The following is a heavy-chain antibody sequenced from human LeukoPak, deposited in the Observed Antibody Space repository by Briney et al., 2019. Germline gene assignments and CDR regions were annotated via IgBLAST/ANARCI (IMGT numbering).Heavy chain of an antibody. V-gene: IGHV3-21*01. Sequence: GGSLRLSCAASGFTFSSYSMNWVRQAPGKGLEWVSSISSSSSYIYYADSVKGRFTISRDNAKNSLYLQMNSLRAEDTAVYYCARGDSRITIFSHPNPLDYWGQGTLVTVSS. CDR1: GFTFSSYS. CDR3: ARGDSRITIFSHPNPLDY. D-gene: IGHD3-9*01. J-gene: IGHJ4*02. CDR2: ISSSSSYI.